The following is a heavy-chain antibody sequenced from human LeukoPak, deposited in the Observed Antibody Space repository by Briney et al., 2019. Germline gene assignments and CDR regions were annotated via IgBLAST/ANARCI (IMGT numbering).Heavy chain of an antibody. CDR1: GGTFSSYA. CDR3: ARGPELLYYYDSSGYYAY. CDR2: IIPIFGTA. V-gene: IGHV1-69*05. D-gene: IGHD3-22*01. Sequence: GASVKVSCKASGGTFSSYAISWVRQAPGQGLEWMGKIIPIFGTANYAQKFQGRVTITTDESTSTAYMELSSLRSEDTAVYYCARGPELLYYYDSSGYYAYWGQGTLVTVSS. J-gene: IGHJ4*02.